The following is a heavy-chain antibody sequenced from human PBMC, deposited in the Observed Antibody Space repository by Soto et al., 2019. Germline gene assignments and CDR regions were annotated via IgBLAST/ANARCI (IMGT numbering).Heavy chain of an antibody. J-gene: IGHJ4*02. CDR2: IENFYMNT. CDR3: XREXXGKGGY. D-gene: IGHD2-15*01. CDR1: GFSFNVYW. Sequence: QVRLVESGGGLVKPGGSLRLSCAASGFSFNVYWMAWVRQAPGKGLEWVSTIENFYMNTYYADSVTGRFTITRDNANGXXXXXXXXXXXXXXXXXXXXREXXGKGGYWGPGAVVTVSS. V-gene: IGHV3-11*01.